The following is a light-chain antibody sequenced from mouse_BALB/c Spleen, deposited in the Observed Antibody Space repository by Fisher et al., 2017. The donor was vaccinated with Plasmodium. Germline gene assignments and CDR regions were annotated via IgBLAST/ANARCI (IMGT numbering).Light chain of an antibody. CDR2: LVS. J-gene: IGKJ1*01. CDR3: WQGTHFPRT. CDR1: QSIVHSNGNTY. V-gene: IGKV1-117*02. Sequence: DIVLTQTTLSLPVSLGDQASISCRSSQSIVHSNGNTYLEWYLQKPGQSPKLLIYLVSKLDSGVPDRFTGSGSGTDFTLKIRRVEAEDLGVYYCWQGTHFPRTFGGGTKLEIK.